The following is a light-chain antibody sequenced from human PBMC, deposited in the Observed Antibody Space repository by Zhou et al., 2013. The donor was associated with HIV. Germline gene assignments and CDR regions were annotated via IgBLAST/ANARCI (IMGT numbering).Light chain of an antibody. CDR2: GAS. CDR1: QSVSSIY. Sequence: EIVLTQSPGTLSLSPGERATLSCRASQSVSSIYLAWYQQKPGQAPRLLIYGASSRATGIPARFSGSGSGTEFTLTISSMQSEDFAVYYCHQYSSRPYTFGQG. J-gene: IGKJ2*01. CDR3: HQYSSRPYT. V-gene: IGKV3-20*01.